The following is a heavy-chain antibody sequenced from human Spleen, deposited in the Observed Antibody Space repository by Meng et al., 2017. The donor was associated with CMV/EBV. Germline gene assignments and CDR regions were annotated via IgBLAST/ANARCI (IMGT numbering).Heavy chain of an antibody. J-gene: IGHJ5*02. Sequence: ASVKVSCKASGYSFMNHGISWIRQAPGQGLEWMGWISVYHGNTNYAQKFQGRVTMTTDTSTSAAYMELLTLRSDDTAMYYCGRADRYDPRGWFDPWGQGTLVTVSS. V-gene: IGHV1-18*01. D-gene: IGHD3-16*01. CDR2: ISVYHGNT. CDR3: GRADRYDPRGWFDP. CDR1: GYSFMNHG.